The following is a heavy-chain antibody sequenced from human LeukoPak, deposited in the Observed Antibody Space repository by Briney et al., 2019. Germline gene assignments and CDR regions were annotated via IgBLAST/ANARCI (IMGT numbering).Heavy chain of an antibody. Sequence: TGGSLRLSCAASGFTFSSYAMSWVRQAPGKGLEWVSSISGGGASTFYADSVKGWFTISRDNSKNTLFLRMKSLRAEDTAVYYCAKRRISWYDDFDHWGQGTLVTVSS. V-gene: IGHV3-23*01. CDR3: AKRRISWYDDFDH. J-gene: IGHJ4*02. CDR1: GFTFSSYA. CDR2: ISGGGAST. D-gene: IGHD6-13*01.